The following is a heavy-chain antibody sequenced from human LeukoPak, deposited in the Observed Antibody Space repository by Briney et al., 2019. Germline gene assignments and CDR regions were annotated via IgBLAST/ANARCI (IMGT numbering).Heavy chain of an antibody. CDR3: ARGGDYYESWYYMDV. Sequence: GGSLRLSCAASGFTVSSNYMSWVRQAPGKGLEWVSVIYSGGSTYYADSVKGRFTISRDNSKNTLYLQMNSLRAEDTAVYYCARGGDYYESWYYMDVWGKGTTVTISS. D-gene: IGHD3-22*01. CDR2: IYSGGST. J-gene: IGHJ6*03. CDR1: GFTVSSNY. V-gene: IGHV3-53*01.